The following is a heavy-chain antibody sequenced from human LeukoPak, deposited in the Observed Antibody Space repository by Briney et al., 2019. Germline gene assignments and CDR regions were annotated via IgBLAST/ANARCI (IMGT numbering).Heavy chain of an antibody. Sequence: SQTLSLTCAISGDXVSSNSAAWNWIRQSPSRGLEWLGRTYYRSKWYNEYAVSVKSPITINPDTSKNHISLQLNSVTPEDTAVYYCARGPSGTGAFDIWGQGTMVTVSS. CDR1: GDXVSSNSAA. CDR2: TYYRSKWYN. V-gene: IGHV6-1*01. J-gene: IGHJ3*02. D-gene: IGHD6-13*01. CDR3: ARGPSGTGAFDI.